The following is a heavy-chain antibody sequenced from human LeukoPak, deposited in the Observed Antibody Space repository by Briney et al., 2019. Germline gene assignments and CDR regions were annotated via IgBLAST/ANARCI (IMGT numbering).Heavy chain of an antibody. D-gene: IGHD2-2*02. CDR2: IRYDGSNK. CDR1: GFTFSSYA. J-gene: IGHJ4*02. CDR3: APSAVPAAIRYSYSDY. Sequence: GGSLRLSCAASGFTFSSYAMHWVRQAPGKGLEWVAFIRYDGSNKYYADSVKGRFTISRDNSKNTLYLQMNSLRAEDTAVYYCAPSAVPAAIRYSYSDYWGQGTLVTVSS. V-gene: IGHV3-30*02.